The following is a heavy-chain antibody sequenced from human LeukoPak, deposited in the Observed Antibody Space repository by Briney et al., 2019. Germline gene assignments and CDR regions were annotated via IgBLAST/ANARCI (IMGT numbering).Heavy chain of an antibody. J-gene: IGHJ3*02. CDR3: AIEWGQLMVAAFDI. CDR2: IYTSGGT. D-gene: IGHD2-8*01. V-gene: IGHV4-4*07. CDR1: GGSIRSYY. Sequence: SETLSLTCIVSGGSIRSYYWSWIRQPAGKGLEWIGRIYTSGGTNYNPSLKSRVTISVDTSKNQFSLKLSSVTAADTAVYYCAIEWGQLMVAAFDIWGQGTMVTVSS.